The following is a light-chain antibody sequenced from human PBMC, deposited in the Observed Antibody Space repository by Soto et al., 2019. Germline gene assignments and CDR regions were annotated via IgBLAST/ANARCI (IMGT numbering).Light chain of an antibody. V-gene: IGKV1-5*01. CDR3: QQYDTYPLT. Sequence: DVQMTQSPSSLSASVGDRVTITCRASQSINNWLAWYQQKPGKAPKFLIYDASTLETGVPSRFSGSASGTEFTLTISGRQPEDVASYYCQQYDTYPLTFGGGTRVEL. J-gene: IGKJ4*01. CDR2: DAS. CDR1: QSINNW.